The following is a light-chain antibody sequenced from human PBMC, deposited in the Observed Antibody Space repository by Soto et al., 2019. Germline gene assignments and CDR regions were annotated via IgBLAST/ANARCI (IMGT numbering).Light chain of an antibody. Sequence: IQMTQDPSSLSTSVGDRVARPCRASQSISSWLAWYQQKPGKAPKLLIYAASSLQSGVPSRFSGSGSGTDFTLTISSLQPEDFATYYCLQDYNYPRTFGQGTKVDIK. CDR1: QSISSW. V-gene: IGKV1-6*01. J-gene: IGKJ1*01. CDR3: LQDYNYPRT. CDR2: AAS.